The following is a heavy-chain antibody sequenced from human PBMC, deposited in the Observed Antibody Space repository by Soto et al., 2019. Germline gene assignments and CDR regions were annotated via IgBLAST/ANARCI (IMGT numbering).Heavy chain of an antibody. CDR2: MSYSGST. D-gene: IGHD1-7*01. J-gene: IGHJ4*02. V-gene: IGHV4-30-4*01. CDR1: GGSISSGNYY. CDR3: ATMGTPATGLYYLDN. Sequence: QVQLQESGPGLVKPSQTLSLTCTVSGGSISSGNYYWSWIRQPPGKGLEWIGFMSYSGSTSYNASLKTRVTISVDTSKSQFSLNLSFVTAAETAVYYCATMGTPATGLYYLDNWGQGTLVTVSS.